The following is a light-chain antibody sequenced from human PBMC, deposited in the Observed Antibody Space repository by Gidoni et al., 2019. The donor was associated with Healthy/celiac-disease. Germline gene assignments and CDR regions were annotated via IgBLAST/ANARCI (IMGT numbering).Light chain of an antibody. CDR3: QQRKSYPRART. CDR2: AAS. J-gene: IGKJ4*02. CDR1: QGISSY. Sequence: RVTITCRASQGISSYLAWYPQTPGKAPKLLIYAASTLQSGVPSKFSGSGSGTEFTLTSSSLQPEECATEYCQQRKSYPRARTFGGGTKVEIK. V-gene: IGKV1-9*01.